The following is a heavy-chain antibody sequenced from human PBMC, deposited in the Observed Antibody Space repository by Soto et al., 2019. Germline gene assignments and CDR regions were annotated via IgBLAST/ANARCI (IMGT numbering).Heavy chain of an antibody. CDR3: ARDRGGRYYFDY. Sequence: QVQLVESGGGVVQPGRSLRLSCAASGFTFSSYGMHWVRQAPGKGLEWVAVIWYDGSNKYYADSVKGRFTISRDNSKNTVYLQMNSLRAEDTAVYYCARDRGGRYYFDYWGQGTLVTVSS. J-gene: IGHJ4*02. CDR1: GFTFSSYG. V-gene: IGHV3-33*01. D-gene: IGHD6-19*01. CDR2: IWYDGSNK.